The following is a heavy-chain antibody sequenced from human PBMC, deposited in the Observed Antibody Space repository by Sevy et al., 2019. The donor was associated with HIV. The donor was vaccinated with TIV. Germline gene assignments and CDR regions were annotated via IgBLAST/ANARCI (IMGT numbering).Heavy chain of an antibody. D-gene: IGHD3-22*01. CDR2: ISGSGSRT. CDR3: AEGGGCHYDPDEIGYYFYYYNMDV. V-gene: IGHV3-23*01. CDR1: GFSFDSYG. Sequence: GGSLRLSCAVSGFSFDSYGMTWVRQAPGKGLEWVSGISGSGSRTYYADSVKGRFIISRDNSKNTLDLQMNSLRSEDREIYFCAEGGGCHYDPDEIGYYFYYYNMDVWGKGTTVTVSS. J-gene: IGHJ6*03.